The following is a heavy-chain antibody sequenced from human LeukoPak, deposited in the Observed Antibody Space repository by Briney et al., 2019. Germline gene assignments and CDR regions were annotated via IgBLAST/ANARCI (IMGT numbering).Heavy chain of an antibody. D-gene: IGHD6-13*01. Sequence: PSETLSLTCTVSGGSINSYYWSWIRQPPGKGLEWIGYIYYSGSTNYNPSLKSRVTISVDTSKNQFSLKLSSVTAADTAVYYCATSSSWYGNWFDPWGQGTLVTVSS. V-gene: IGHV4-59*01. CDR1: GGSINSYY. CDR3: ATSSSWYGNWFDP. CDR2: IYYSGST. J-gene: IGHJ5*02.